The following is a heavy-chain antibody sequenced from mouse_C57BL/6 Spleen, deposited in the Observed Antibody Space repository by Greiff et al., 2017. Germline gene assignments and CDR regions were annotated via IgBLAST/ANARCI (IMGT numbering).Heavy chain of an antibody. Sequence: EVKLVESGGGLVKPGGSLKLSCAASGFTFSSYAMSWVRQTPEKRLEWVATISDGGSYTYYPDNVKGRFTISRDNAKNNLYLQMSHLKSEDTAMYYCARDRSYGNPYFDVWGTGTTVTVSS. J-gene: IGHJ1*03. D-gene: IGHD2-1*01. CDR3: ARDRSYGNPYFDV. CDR1: GFTFSSYA. CDR2: ISDGGSYT. V-gene: IGHV5-4*01.